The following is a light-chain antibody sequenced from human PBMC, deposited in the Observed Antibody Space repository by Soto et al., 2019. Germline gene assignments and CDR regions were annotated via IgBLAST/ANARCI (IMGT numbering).Light chain of an antibody. CDR3: QHFGTSQLT. Sequence: EIVLTQSPGTLSLSPGERATLSCRASQSVSSSYLAWYQQKPGQAPRLLIYAASSRATGIPDRFSGSGSGTDFTLTINRLEPEDCAVYYCQHFGTSQLTFGGGTKVEIK. CDR2: AAS. J-gene: IGKJ4*01. CDR1: QSVSSSY. V-gene: IGKV3-20*01.